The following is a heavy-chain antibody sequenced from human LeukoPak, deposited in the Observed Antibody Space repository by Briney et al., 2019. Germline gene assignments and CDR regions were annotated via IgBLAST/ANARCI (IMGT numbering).Heavy chain of an antibody. CDR2: IYTGGGT. CDR3: ARDREYWLFDY. D-gene: IGHD2-8*02. CDR1: GFSVRTTY. Sequence: PGGSLRLSCAVSGFSVRTTYMSWVRQAPGKGLEWVSVIYTGGGTDHADSVKGRFTISRDNAKNSLYLQMNSLRAEDTAVYYCARDREYWLFDYWGQGTLVTVSS. J-gene: IGHJ4*02. V-gene: IGHV3-66*01.